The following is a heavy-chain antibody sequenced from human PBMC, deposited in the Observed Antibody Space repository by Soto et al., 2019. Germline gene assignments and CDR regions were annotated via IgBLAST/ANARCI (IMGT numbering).Heavy chain of an antibody. Sequence: PGGSLRLSCAASGFTFSSYAMSWVRQAPGKGLEWVSAISGSGGSTYYADSVKGRFTISRDNSKNTLYQQMNSLRAEDTAVYYCAKDQSWYMDYYYYGMDVWGQGTTVTVSS. CDR2: ISGSGGST. V-gene: IGHV3-23*01. J-gene: IGHJ6*02. CDR1: GFTFSSYA. D-gene: IGHD6-13*01. CDR3: AKDQSWYMDYYYYGMDV.